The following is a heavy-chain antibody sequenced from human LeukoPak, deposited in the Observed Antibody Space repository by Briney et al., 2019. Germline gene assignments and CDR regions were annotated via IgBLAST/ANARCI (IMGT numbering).Heavy chain of an antibody. J-gene: IGHJ4*02. CDR2: LSYDGSEK. CDR3: AKSSSGWYGGFDY. Sequence: GRSLRLSCAASGFTFSTYGMHWVRQAPGKGLEWVAVLSYDGSEKYYADSVKGRCPISRDNSKNTLYLEINSLRAEDTAVYYCAKSSSGWYGGFDYWGQGTLVTVSS. CDR1: GFTFSTYG. V-gene: IGHV3-30*18. D-gene: IGHD6-19*01.